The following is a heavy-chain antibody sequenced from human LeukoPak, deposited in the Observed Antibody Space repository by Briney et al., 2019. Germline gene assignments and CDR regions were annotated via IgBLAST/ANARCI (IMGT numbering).Heavy chain of an antibody. J-gene: IGHJ5*02. D-gene: IGHD3-22*01. CDR3: AIHGITMIVVAAFDP. CDR2: IYYSGST. Sequence: PSGTLSLTRTVSLGSLTSSIYYSGCIRHPPGEGLVCSGSIYYSGSTYYNPSLNSRVTISVDTSKNQFSLKLSSVTAADTAEYYCAIHGITMIVVAAFDPWGQGTLVTVSS. V-gene: IGHV4-39*01. CDR1: LGSLTSSIYY.